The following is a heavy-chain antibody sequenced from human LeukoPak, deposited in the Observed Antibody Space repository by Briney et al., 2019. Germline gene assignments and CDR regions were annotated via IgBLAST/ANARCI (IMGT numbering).Heavy chain of an antibody. CDR3: ARVDTPLQVAVAVPFDH. J-gene: IGHJ4*02. CDR2: INTANGRT. CDR1: GYTFSRYG. V-gene: IGHV1-3*04. D-gene: IGHD6-19*01. Sequence: GASVKVSCKASGYTFSRYGFHWVRQAPGQRLEWMGWINTANGRTKYSEQVQGRVTFTLDTSASTAYMELSSLTFEDTALYFCARVDTPLQVAVAVPFDHWGQGTQVTVSS.